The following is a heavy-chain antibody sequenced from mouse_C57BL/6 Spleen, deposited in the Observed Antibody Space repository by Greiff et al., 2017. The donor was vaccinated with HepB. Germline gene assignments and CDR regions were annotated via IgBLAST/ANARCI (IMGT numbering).Heavy chain of an antibody. Sequence: QVQLQQPGAELVKPGASVKLSCKASGYTFTSYWMQWVKQRPGQGLEWIGEIDPSDSYTNYNQKFKGKATLTVDTSSSTAYMQLSSLTSEDSAVYYCARSRPYWYFDVWGTGTTVTVSS. V-gene: IGHV1-50*01. CDR2: IDPSDSYT. CDR1: GYTFTSYW. J-gene: IGHJ1*03. CDR3: ARSRPYWYFDV. D-gene: IGHD1-1*01.